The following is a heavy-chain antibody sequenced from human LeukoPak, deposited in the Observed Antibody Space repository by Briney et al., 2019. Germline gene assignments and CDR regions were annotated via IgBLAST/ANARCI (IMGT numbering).Heavy chain of an antibody. D-gene: IGHD3-16*01. CDR2: INHSGST. CDR1: GGSFSGYY. J-gene: IGHJ4*02. V-gene: IGHV4-34*01. CDR3: ARLWGSWNY. Sequence: SETLSPTCAVYGGSFSGYYWIWIRQPPGKGLEWIGEINHSGSTNYNPSLKSQVTISVDTSKNQFSLKLSSVTAADTAVYYCARLWGSWNYWGQGTLVTVSS.